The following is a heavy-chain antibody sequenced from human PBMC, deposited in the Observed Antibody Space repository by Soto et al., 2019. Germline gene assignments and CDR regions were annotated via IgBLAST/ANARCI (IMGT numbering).Heavy chain of an antibody. J-gene: IGHJ4*02. CDR3: ARTIGGAAAF. CDR2: KNHDETEK. Sequence: GGSLRLSCSASGFTFSSYWSHRVRQTQGRGLEGGANKNHDETEKYYADSEKGRFTIPRDNAQNSLYLKMSSLRAEDTAVFFCARTIGGAAAFGGQGTLVTVSS. CDR1: GFTFSSYW. D-gene: IGHD6-13*01. V-gene: IGHV3-7*01.